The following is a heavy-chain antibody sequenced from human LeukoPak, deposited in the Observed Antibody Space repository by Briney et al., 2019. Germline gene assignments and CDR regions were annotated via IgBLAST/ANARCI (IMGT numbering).Heavy chain of an antibody. Sequence: GGSLRLSCTVSGFTFSTYAMAWVRQAPGKGLEWVSTISGSGISTYYADSVKGRFTISRDNSTNTLYLQMNSLRAEDTALYYCARDHTANDAFDIWGQGTMVTVSS. J-gene: IGHJ3*02. CDR2: ISGSGIST. D-gene: IGHD5-18*01. CDR1: GFTFSTYA. V-gene: IGHV3-23*01. CDR3: ARDHTANDAFDI.